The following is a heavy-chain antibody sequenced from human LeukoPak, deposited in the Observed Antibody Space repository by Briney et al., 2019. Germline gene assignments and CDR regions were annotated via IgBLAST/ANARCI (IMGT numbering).Heavy chain of an antibody. Sequence: SVKVSCKASGGTFSSYAISWVRQAPGQGLEWMGRIIPILGIANYAQKFQGRVTITADKSTSTAYMELSSLRSEDTAVYYCARDHMVGAPYYYYGMDVWGEGATVAVSP. D-gene: IGHD1-26*01. J-gene: IGHJ6*04. CDR1: GGTFSSYA. CDR2: IIPILGIA. V-gene: IGHV1-69*04. CDR3: ARDHMVGAPYYYYGMDV.